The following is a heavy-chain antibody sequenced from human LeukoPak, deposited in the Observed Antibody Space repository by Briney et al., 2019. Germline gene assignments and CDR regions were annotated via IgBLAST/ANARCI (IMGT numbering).Heavy chain of an antibody. CDR2: IRYDGSNK. Sequence: PGGSLRLSCAASGFAFSSYGMRWVRQAPGKGLEWVAFIRYDGSNKYYADSVKGRFTISRDNSKNTLYLQMNSLRAEDTAVYYCAKLDYSPDYDFWSGYSDYWGQGTLVTVSS. D-gene: IGHD3-3*01. CDR3: AKLDYSPDYDFWSGYSDY. V-gene: IGHV3-30*02. CDR1: GFAFSSYG. J-gene: IGHJ4*02.